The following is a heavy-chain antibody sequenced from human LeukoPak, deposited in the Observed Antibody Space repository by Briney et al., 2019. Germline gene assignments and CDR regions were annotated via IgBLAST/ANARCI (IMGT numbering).Heavy chain of an antibody. CDR2: ISHDGSDR. D-gene: IGHD1-14*01. Sequence: GGSLRLSCAASGFTFTSYAMSWVRQAPGKGLEWVAVISHDGSDRHYTDSVKGRFTISRDNSRNTLYLQMNSLRAEDTAVYYCAREPGPGYFDYWGQGTLVTVSS. J-gene: IGHJ4*02. V-gene: IGHV3-30-3*01. CDR1: GFTFTSYA. CDR3: AREPGPGYFDY.